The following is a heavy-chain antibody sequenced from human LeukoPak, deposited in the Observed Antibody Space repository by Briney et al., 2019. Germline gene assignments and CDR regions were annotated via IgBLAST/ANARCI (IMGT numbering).Heavy chain of an antibody. V-gene: IGHV4-4*07. CDR2: IYASGRS. CDR1: GGSINNYY. J-gene: IGHJ6*03. CDR3: AREQLELRGTDSYYYLDV. Sequence: SETLSLTCTVSGGSINNYYWSWIRQSAGRGLEWIGRIYASGRSKYNPSLQSRASMSVDKSKKQFSLELSSVTAADTAVYYCAREQLELRGTDSYYYLDVWSKGTTVTVSS. D-gene: IGHD1-1*01.